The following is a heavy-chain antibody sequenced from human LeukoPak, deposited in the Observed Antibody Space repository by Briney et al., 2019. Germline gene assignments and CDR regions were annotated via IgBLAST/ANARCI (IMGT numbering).Heavy chain of an antibody. CDR2: ISGTGVTA. V-gene: IGHV3-23*01. CDR1: GFIFNNYA. D-gene: IGHD3-10*01. J-gene: IGHJ4*02. Sequence: PGGSLRLSCAASGFIFNNYAMSWVRQAPGKGLEWVSSISGTGVTAYYADSVKGRFAISRDNSKNTLYLQMSNLRAEDTALYYCAKDQRFGDLDDYRGQGTLVTVSS. CDR3: AKDQRFGDLDDY.